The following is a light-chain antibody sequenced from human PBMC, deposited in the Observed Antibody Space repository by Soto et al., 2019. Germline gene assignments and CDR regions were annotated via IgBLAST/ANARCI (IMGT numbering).Light chain of an antibody. Sequence: DIVLTQSPGTLSLSPGERATLSCRASPSVSSRSLAWYQQKRGQAPRLLIHDASSRATGIPDRFSGSGSGTDFTLTSSRLEPEEFAVYYCQQYGGSPRTFGQGTKVEVK. CDR3: QQYGGSPRT. CDR1: PSVSSRS. CDR2: DAS. J-gene: IGKJ1*01. V-gene: IGKV3-20*01.